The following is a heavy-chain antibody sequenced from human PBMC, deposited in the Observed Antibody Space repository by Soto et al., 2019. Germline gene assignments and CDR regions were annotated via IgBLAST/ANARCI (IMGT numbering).Heavy chain of an antibody. Sequence: EVQLLESGGGLVQPGGSLRLSCAASGFTFTTSALSWVRQVPGKGLEWVSSISGSGGSKYYADSVKGRYTISRDDSKNTLYLQMNSLRAEDTAVYYCAKNGGDYIWGNYRKSFYYMDGWGKGTTVTVSS. V-gene: IGHV3-23*01. J-gene: IGHJ6*03. CDR2: ISGSGGSK. CDR1: GFTFTTSA. D-gene: IGHD3-16*01. CDR3: AKNGGDYIWGNYRKSFYYMDG.